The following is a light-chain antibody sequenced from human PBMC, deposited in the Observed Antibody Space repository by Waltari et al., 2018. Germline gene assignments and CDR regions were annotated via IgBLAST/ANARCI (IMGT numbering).Light chain of an antibody. V-gene: IGKV1-39*01. J-gene: IGKJ1*01. CDR2: DTS. CDR3: QQSRESPRT. CDR1: QSIRSF. Sequence: DIRLTQSPPSLSASAGDSVTITCRASQSIRSFLNWYQQKPGKAPKLLIYDTSKLESGVPPRSSGNGSGTDFTLTINSLQPDDFATYYCQQSRESPRTFGQGTRVEIK.